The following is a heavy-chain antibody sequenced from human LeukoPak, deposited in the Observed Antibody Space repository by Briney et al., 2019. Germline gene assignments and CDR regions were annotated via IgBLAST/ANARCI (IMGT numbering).Heavy chain of an antibody. J-gene: IGHJ5*02. CDR2: ISGSGSHA. CDR3: GSGPVGTTVP. Sequence: GGSLRLSCAASGFSFGSYAMGWTRQAPGQGLEWVSAISGSGSHANYAESVKGRFTISRDNSKNTLYLQMHSLIAADTAVYYCGSGPVGTTVPWGQGTLVTVS. D-gene: IGHD1-1*01. CDR1: GFSFGSYA. V-gene: IGHV3-23*01.